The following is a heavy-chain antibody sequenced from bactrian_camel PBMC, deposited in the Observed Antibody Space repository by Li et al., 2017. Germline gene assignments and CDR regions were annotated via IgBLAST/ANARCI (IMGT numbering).Heavy chain of an antibody. D-gene: IGHD2*01. CDR1: GYTFNTY. CDR3: MADSRMRVCTIHAGRDLFKY. J-gene: IGHJ4*01. Sequence: VQLVESGGGLVQPGGSLRLSCAASGYTFNTYSWFRQAPGKEREGVAAIDTGDGSTYYLNSVKGRFTISRDDNQRTIYLQMNSLEPEDTAVYYCMADSRMRVCTIHAGRDLFKYWGQGTQVTVS. CDR2: IDTGDGST. V-gene: IGHV3S40*01.